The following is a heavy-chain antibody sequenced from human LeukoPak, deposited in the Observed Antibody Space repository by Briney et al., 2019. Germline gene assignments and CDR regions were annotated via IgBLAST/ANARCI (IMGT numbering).Heavy chain of an antibody. Sequence: RPSETLSLTCTVSGGSISSSSYYWGWIRQPPGKGLEWIGSIYYSGSTYYNPSLKSRVTISVDTSKNQFSPKLSSVTAADTAVYYCARATFSDAFDIWGQGTMVTVSS. CDR3: ARATFSDAFDI. CDR2: IYYSGST. J-gene: IGHJ3*02. V-gene: IGHV4-39*01. CDR1: GGSISSSSYY. D-gene: IGHD3-16*01.